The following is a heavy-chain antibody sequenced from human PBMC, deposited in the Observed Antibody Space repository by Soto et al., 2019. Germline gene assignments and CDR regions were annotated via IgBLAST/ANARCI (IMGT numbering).Heavy chain of an antibody. J-gene: IGHJ6*02. D-gene: IGHD3-10*01. CDR3: AKVGPSRGSGTQEVPYYYGMDV. CDR1: GFTFSSYD. Sequence: GSLRLSCAASGFTFSSYDMSWVRQAPGKGLEWVSAISGSGGSTYYADSVKGRFTISRDNSKNTLYLQMNSLRAEDTAVYYCAKVGPSRGSGTQEVPYYYGMDVWGQGTTVTVSS. V-gene: IGHV3-23*01. CDR2: ISGSGGST.